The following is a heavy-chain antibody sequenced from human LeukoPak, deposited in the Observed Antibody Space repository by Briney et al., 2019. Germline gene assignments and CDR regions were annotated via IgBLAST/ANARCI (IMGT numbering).Heavy chain of an antibody. CDR1: GYTFTSYA. Sequence: ASVKVSCKASGYTFTSYAMNWVRQAPGQGLEWMGWINTNTGNPTYAQGFTGRFVFSLDTSVSTAYLQISSLKAEDTAVCYCACTWGPAYDYYYYGMDVWGQGTTVTVSS. V-gene: IGHV7-4-1*02. CDR3: ACTWGPAYDYYYYGMDV. J-gene: IGHJ6*02. CDR2: INTNTGNP. D-gene: IGHD3-16*01.